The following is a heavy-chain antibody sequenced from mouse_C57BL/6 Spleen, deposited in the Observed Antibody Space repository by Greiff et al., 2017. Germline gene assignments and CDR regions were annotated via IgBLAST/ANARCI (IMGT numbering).Heavy chain of an antibody. V-gene: IGHV1-15*01. J-gene: IGHJ4*01. CDR2: IDPETGGT. Sequence: LQESGAELVRPGASVTLSCKASGYTFTDYEMHWVKQTPVHGLEWIGAIDPETGGTAYNQKFKGKAILTADKSSSTAYMELRSLTSEDSAVYYCTREGLTGYAMDYWGQGTSVTVSS. CDR1: GYTFTDYE. CDR3: TREGLTGYAMDY. D-gene: IGHD4-1*01.